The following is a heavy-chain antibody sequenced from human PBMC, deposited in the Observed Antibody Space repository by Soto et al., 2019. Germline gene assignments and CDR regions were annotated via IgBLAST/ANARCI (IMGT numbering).Heavy chain of an antibody. J-gene: IGHJ3*01. CDR1: GYSLARFA. CDR2: INGVNGNT. V-gene: IGHV1-3*01. CDR3: ARGYTTSWYAFDL. Sequence: QDQLVQSGAEVKKPGASVKISCKASGYSLARFAMHWVRQAPGQTFEWMVSINGVNGNTRYSPKVQDRITVTRDTSANTAYLELSSLRPEDTSVYFCARGYTTSWYAFDLWGQGTRVIVSA. D-gene: IGHD1-20*01.